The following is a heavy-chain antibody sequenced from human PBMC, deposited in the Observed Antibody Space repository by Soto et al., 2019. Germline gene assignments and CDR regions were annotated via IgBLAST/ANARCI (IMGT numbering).Heavy chain of an antibody. CDR3: ARDLWWELPLGYYYYGMDV. CDR1: GFTFSSYS. V-gene: IGHV3-21*01. CDR2: ISSSSSSYI. D-gene: IGHD1-26*01. J-gene: IGHJ6*02. Sequence: GGSLRLSCAASGFTFSSYSMNWVRQAPGKGLEWVSSISSSSSSYIYYADSVKGRFTISRDNAKNSLYLQMNSLRAEDTAVYYCARDLWWELPLGYYYYGMDVWGQGTTVTVSS.